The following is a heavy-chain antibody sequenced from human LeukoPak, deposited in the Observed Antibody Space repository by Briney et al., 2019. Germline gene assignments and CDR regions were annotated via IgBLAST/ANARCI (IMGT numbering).Heavy chain of an antibody. Sequence: GGSLRLSCAASGFAFSSNGMHWVRQASGKGLEWVGRIRSKANSYATAYAASVKGRFTISRDDSKKMAYLQMNNLKTEDTAMYYCTRANGWDAFDIWGQGTMVTVSS. D-gene: IGHD6-19*01. J-gene: IGHJ3*02. CDR3: TRANGWDAFDI. CDR1: GFAFSSNG. CDR2: IRSKANSYAT. V-gene: IGHV3-73*01.